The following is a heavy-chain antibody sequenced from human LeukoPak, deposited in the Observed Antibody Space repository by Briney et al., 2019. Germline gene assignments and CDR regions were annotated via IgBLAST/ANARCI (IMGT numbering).Heavy chain of an antibody. V-gene: IGHV1-69*13. J-gene: IGHJ6*03. CDR3: ARVDNWNYEDYYMDV. CDR1: GGTFSSYA. Sequence: ASVKVSCKASGGTFSSYAISWVRQAPGQGLEWMGGIIPIFGTANYAQKFQGRVTITADESTSTAYMELSSLRSEDTAVYYCARVDNWNYEDYYMDVWGKGTTVTVSS. CDR2: IIPIFGTA. D-gene: IGHD1-7*01.